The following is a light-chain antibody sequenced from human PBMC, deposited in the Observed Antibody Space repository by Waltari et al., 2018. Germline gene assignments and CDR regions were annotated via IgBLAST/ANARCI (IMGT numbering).Light chain of an antibody. CDR2: NNN. CDR3: SAWDISLSTVF. J-gene: IGLJ2*01. Sequence: QSVLAQPPSASGAPGQTVTISCSGSNSNVGSNPVHRDPDDSGEAPSLLISNNNERSSWVSARFSASKSGTAASLAISGLQSQDEADYYCSAWDISLSTVFFGGGTRLTVL. V-gene: IGLV1-44*01. CDR1: NSNVGSNP.